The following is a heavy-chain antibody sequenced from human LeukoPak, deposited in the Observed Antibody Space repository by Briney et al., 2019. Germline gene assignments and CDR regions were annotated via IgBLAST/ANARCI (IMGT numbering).Heavy chain of an antibody. V-gene: IGHV3-21*01. CDR2: IRSSSSYI. CDR3: ARSYDSSGYYYGY. D-gene: IGHD3-22*01. Sequence: GGSLRLSCAASGFTFSSYSMNWVRQAPGKGLEWVSSIRSSSSYIYYADSVKGRFTISRDNAKKSLYLQMNSLRAEDTAVYYCARSYDSSGYYYGYWGQGTLVTVSS. CDR1: GFTFSSYS. J-gene: IGHJ4*02.